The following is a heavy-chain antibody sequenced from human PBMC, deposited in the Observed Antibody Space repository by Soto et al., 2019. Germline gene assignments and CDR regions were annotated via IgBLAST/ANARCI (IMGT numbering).Heavy chain of an antibody. V-gene: IGHV1-3*01. J-gene: IGHJ4*02. Sequence: ASVKVSCKASGYTFTSYAMHWVRQAPGQRLEWMGWINAGNGNTKYSQKFQGRVTITRDTSASTAYMELSSLRSEDTAVYYCARDRLAYYDFWSGYEYYFDYWGQGTLVTVSS. CDR3: ARDRLAYYDFWSGYEYYFDY. D-gene: IGHD3-3*01. CDR1: GYTFTSYA. CDR2: INAGNGNT.